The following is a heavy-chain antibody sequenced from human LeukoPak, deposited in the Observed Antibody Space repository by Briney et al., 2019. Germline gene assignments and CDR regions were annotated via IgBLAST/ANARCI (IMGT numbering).Heavy chain of an antibody. CDR3: ARGSGYYDTASFSFVDN. J-gene: IGHJ4*02. V-gene: IGHV6-1*01. Sequence: SQTLSLTCAISGDSVSSDSAAWNWIRQSPSRGLEWLGRTYYRAQWFLDYAVSVKTRITIKSDTSRNQFSLELNSVTPEDTGDYYCARGSGYYDTASFSFVDNWGQGTLVTVSS. D-gene: IGHD3-22*01. CDR2: TYYRAQWFL. CDR1: GDSVSSDSAA.